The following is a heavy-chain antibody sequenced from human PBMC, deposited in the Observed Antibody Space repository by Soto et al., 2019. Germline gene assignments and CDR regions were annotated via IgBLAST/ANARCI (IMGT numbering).Heavy chain of an antibody. D-gene: IGHD4-17*01. J-gene: IGHJ4*02. Sequence: PPETLSLTCTASGGSVTSDAAYWGWLRQSPGKGLEWIGYNSNSGSTGYNPALKTRLSVTVDRSKNLCALRLTSVAAADTAVYFCATEGGSTYGYFDFWGQGTQVTVSS. CDR1: GGSVTSDAAY. CDR3: ATEGGSTYGYFDF. CDR2: NSNSGST. V-gene: IGHV4-30-4*08.